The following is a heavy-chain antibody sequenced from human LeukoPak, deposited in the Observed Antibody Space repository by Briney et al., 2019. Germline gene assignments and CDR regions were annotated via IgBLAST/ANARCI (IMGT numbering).Heavy chain of an antibody. V-gene: IGHV3-7*01. Sequence: GGSLRLSCAASGFTFSSYWMSWVRQAPGKGLEWVANIRQDGSEKYYVDSVKGRFTISRDNAKNSLYLQMNSLRAEDTAVYYCARDATDAAAGLDYWGQGTLVTVSS. CDR2: IRQDGSEK. CDR3: ARDATDAAAGLDY. J-gene: IGHJ4*02. D-gene: IGHD6-13*01. CDR1: GFTFSSYW.